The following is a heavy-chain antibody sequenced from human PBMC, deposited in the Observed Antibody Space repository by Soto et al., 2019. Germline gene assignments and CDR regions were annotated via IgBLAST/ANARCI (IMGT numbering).Heavy chain of an antibody. D-gene: IGHD1-7*01. CDR2: IWYDGSNK. Sequence: QVQLVESGGGVVQPGRSLRLSCAASGFTFSSYGMHWVRQAPGKGLEWVAVIWYDGSNKYYADSVKGRFTISRDNSKNTLYLQMNSLRAEDTAVYYGARDTMELFDYWGQGTLVTVSS. CDR3: ARDTMELFDY. V-gene: IGHV3-33*01. CDR1: GFTFSSYG. J-gene: IGHJ4*02.